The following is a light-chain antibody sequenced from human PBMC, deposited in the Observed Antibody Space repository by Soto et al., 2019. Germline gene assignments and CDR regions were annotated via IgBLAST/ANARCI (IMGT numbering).Light chain of an antibody. Sequence: QSALTQPRSVSGSPGQSVTISCTGASNNVGGYNYVSWYQHHPGKVPQLIIYDVTKRPSGVPDRFSGSKSGNTASLTISGLQVEDEADYYCCSYAGTYTGIFGGGTKLTVL. CDR2: DVT. V-gene: IGLV2-11*01. J-gene: IGLJ2*01. CDR3: CSYAGTYTGI. CDR1: SNNVGGYNY.